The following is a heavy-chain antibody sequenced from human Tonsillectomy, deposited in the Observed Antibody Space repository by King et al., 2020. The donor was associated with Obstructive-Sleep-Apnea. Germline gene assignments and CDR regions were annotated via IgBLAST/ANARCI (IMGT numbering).Heavy chain of an antibody. Sequence: VQLQQWGAGLVKPSETLSLTCAVYGGSFSGYYWTWIRQPPGKGLEWIGEGHRSGSTNYNPSLRSRVTISLDTSKTQFSLRLTSVTAADTAVYYCASGSGGTFAYWGQGTLVTVSS. V-gene: IGHV4-34*01. CDR3: ASGSGGTFAY. J-gene: IGHJ4*02. CDR2: GHRSGST. D-gene: IGHD1-1*01. CDR1: GGSFSGYY.